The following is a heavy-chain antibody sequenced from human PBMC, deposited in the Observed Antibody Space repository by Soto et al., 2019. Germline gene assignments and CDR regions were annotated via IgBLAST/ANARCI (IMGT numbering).Heavy chain of an antibody. CDR1: GYDFTTYG. CDR2: ISAHNGNT. D-gene: IGHD1-1*01. Sequence: QVHLVQSGAEVKKPGASVKVSCKGSGYDFTTYGITWVRQAPGQGLAWMAWISAHNGNTDYAQKLQGRVTVTRDTSTSTAYMERRSLRSDDTAMYYCARGRYGDYWGQGALVTVSS. CDR3: ARGRYGDY. V-gene: IGHV1-18*01. J-gene: IGHJ4*02.